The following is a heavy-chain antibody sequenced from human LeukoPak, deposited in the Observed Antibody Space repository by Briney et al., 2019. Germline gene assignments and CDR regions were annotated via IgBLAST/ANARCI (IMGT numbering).Heavy chain of an antibody. CDR3: ARDRRVTAYYYGMDV. V-gene: IGHV3-53*01. Sequence: PGGSLRLSCAASGFTVSSNYMNWVRQAPGKGLEWVSVIYGGGNIYYADSVKGRFTISRDNSKNTLYLQMNSLRAEDTAVYYCARDRRVTAYYYGMDVWGQGTTVTVSS. D-gene: IGHD4-23*01. J-gene: IGHJ6*02. CDR1: GFTVSSNY. CDR2: IYGGGNI.